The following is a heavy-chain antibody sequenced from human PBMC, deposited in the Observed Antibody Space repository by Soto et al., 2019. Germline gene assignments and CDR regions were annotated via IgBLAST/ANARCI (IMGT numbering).Heavy chain of an antibody. Sequence: ASVKVSCKASGYTFTSYYMHWVRQAPGQGLEWMGIINPSGGSTSYAQKFQGRVTMTRDTSTSTVYMELSSLRSEDTAVYYCASGNPGVSNVLLWFAESDRSYYYHGMDVWGQGTTVTVSS. D-gene: IGHD3-10*01. CDR1: GYTFTSYY. J-gene: IGHJ6*02. V-gene: IGHV1-46*01. CDR3: ASGNPGVSNVLLWFAESDRSYYYHGMDV. CDR2: INPSGGST.